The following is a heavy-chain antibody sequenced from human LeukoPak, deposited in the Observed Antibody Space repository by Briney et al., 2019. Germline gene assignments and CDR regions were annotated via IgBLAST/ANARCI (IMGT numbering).Heavy chain of an antibody. Sequence: ASVTVSCKASGGTFSSYAISWVRQAPGQGLEWMGGIIPIFGTANYAQKFQGRVTITADESTSTAYMELSSLRSEDTAVYYCARDSYYSSSSYHGMDVWGQGTTVTVSS. D-gene: IGHD6-6*01. CDR1: GGTFSSYA. CDR3: ARDSYYSSSSYHGMDV. V-gene: IGHV1-69*13. J-gene: IGHJ6*02. CDR2: IIPIFGTA.